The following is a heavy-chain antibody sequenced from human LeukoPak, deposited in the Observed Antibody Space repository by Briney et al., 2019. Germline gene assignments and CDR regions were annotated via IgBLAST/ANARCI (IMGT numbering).Heavy chain of an antibody. J-gene: IGHJ6*02. CDR1: GYTFTGYY. CDR3: ARLVVVPAAIRYGMDV. V-gene: IGHV1-2*02. D-gene: IGHD2-2*02. CDR2: INPNSGGT. Sequence: ASVKVSCKASGYTFTGYYMHWVRRAPGQGLEWMGWINPNSGGTNYAQKFQGRVTMTRDTSISSAYMELSRLRSDDTAVYYCARLVVVPAAIRYGMDVWGQGTTVTVSS.